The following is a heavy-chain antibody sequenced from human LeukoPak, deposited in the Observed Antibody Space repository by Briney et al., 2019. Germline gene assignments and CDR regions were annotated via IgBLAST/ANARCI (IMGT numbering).Heavy chain of an antibody. CDR2: IKEDGREK. J-gene: IGHJ4*02. D-gene: IGHD3-22*01. CDR3: TSGLFDY. V-gene: IGHV3-7*03. CDR1: GFTYTAHW. Sequence: GGSLRLSCVGSGFTYTAHWMTWVRQAPGKGLEWVANIKEDGREKYYVDSVKGRFAISRDNAKNSLYLQMNSLRVEDTAVYYCTSGLFDYWGPGTLVTVSS.